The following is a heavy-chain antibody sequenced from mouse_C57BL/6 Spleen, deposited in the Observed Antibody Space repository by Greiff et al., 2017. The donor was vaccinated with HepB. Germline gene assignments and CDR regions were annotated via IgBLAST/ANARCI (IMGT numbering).Heavy chain of an antibody. J-gene: IGHJ4*01. D-gene: IGHD1-1*01. Sequence: EVKLEESGGGLVKPGGSLKLSCAASGFTFSDYGMHWVRQAPEKGLEWVAYISSGSSTIYYADTVKGRFTISRDNAKNTLFLQMTSLRSEDTAMYYCARTPLRYYAMDYWGQGTSVTVSS. V-gene: IGHV5-17*01. CDR2: ISSGSSTI. CDR3: ARTPLRYYAMDY. CDR1: GFTFSDYG.